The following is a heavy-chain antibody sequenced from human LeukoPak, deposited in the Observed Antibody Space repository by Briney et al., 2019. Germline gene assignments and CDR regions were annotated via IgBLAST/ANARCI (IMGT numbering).Heavy chain of an antibody. Sequence: SETLSLTCTVSGGSISSYYWSWIRQPPGKGLEWIGYIYYSGSTNYNPSLKSRVTISVDTSKNQFSLKLSSVTAADTAVCYCARDVRIAAAGRVFDYWGQGTLVTVSS. D-gene: IGHD6-13*01. CDR3: ARDVRIAAAGRVFDY. J-gene: IGHJ4*02. V-gene: IGHV4-59*01. CDR2: IYYSGST. CDR1: GGSISSYY.